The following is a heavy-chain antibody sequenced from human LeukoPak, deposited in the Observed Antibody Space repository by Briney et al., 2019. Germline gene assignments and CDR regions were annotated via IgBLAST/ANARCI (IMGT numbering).Heavy chain of an antibody. J-gene: IGHJ4*02. CDR3: ARGRGQIINY. CDR2: IGNAADT. CDR1: GFTFDRYD. Sequence: GGSLRLSCAASGFTFDRYDLHWVRQVPGKGLEWVSAIGNAADTYYPGSVKGRFTISRENAKNSFYLQMNALRAGDTAVYFRARGRGQIINYWSQGTLVTVST. V-gene: IGHV3-13*01.